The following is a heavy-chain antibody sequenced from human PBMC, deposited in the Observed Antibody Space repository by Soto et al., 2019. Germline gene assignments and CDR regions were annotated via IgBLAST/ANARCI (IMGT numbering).Heavy chain of an antibody. Sequence: GALRLSWASSGFTFGSYWMNWVRQAPGKGLVWVSRIDSDGTSTNYADSVKGRFTTYRENAKNTLYLQMSSLRVEDTAVYYWARGRPYRTEVWG. CDR1: GFTFGSYW. CDR2: IDSDGTST. J-gene: IGHJ6*02. V-gene: IGHV3-74*01. CDR3: ARGRPYRTEV.